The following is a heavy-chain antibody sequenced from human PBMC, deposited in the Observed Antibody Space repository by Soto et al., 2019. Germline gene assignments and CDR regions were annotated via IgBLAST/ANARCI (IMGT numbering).Heavy chain of an antibody. CDR2: ISYDGSTK. CDR3: ARDRSVTYYYYFDY. V-gene: IGHV3-30-3*01. Sequence: QPGGSLRLSCAASGFTFSSFAMHWVRQAPGKGLEWVAVISYDGSTKYYADSVKGRFTISRDNSKSTLYLQMISLRPEDTAVYTCARDRSVTYYYYFDYWGQGALVTVSS. CDR1: GFTFSSFA. D-gene: IGHD1-26*01. J-gene: IGHJ4*02.